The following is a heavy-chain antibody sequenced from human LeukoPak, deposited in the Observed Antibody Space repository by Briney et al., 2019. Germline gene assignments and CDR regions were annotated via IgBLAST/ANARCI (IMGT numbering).Heavy chain of an antibody. J-gene: IGHJ4*02. CDR3: AKDPSDIVATKAY. V-gene: IGHV3-30-3*01. CDR2: ISSDGSNN. CDR1: GFTFNSYA. D-gene: IGHD5-12*01. Sequence: PGGSLRLSCAASGFTFNSYAMHWVRQAPGKGLEWVAVISSDGSNNYYADSVKGRFTISRDNSKNTLYLQMNSLRAEDTAVYYCAKDPSDIVATKAYWGQGTLVTVSS.